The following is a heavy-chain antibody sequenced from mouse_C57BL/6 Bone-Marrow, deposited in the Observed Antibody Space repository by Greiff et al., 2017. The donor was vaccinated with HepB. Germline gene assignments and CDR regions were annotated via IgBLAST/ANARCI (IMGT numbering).Heavy chain of an antibody. V-gene: IGHV1-59*01. CDR2: IDPSDSYT. CDR3: ARRHYGSSYYAMDY. Sequence: QVQLQQPGAELVRPGTSVKLSCKASGYTFTSYWMHWVKQRPGQGLEWIGVIDPSDSYTNYNQKFKGKATLTVDTSSSTAYMPLSSLTSEDSAVYYCARRHYGSSYYAMDYWGQGTSVTVSS. D-gene: IGHD1-1*01. CDR1: GYTFTSYW. J-gene: IGHJ4*01.